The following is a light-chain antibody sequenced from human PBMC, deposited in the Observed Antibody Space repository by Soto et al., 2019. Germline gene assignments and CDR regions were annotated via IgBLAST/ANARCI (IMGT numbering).Light chain of an antibody. V-gene: IGLV8-61*01. CDR3: VVYRGRGMSV. CDR1: SGSVSTSYY. CDR2: TTN. J-gene: IGLJ3*02. Sequence: QTVVTQEPSFSVSPGGTVTLTCGLSSGSVSTSYYPTWYQQTPGQAPRPPISTTNTRSSGVPDRFSGSILGNKAALTITWAQADDESGYYCVVYRGRGMSVFGGGTEVTVL.